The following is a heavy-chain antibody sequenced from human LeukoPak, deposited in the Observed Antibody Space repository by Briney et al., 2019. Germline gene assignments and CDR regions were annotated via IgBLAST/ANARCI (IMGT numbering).Heavy chain of an antibody. J-gene: IGHJ4*02. D-gene: IGHD2-15*01. CDR1: GSTFSSYA. Sequence: TGGSLRLSCAASGSTFSSYAMNWVRQAPGKGLEWVSSVSSSSTNKFYADSVKGRFTISRDDAKNSLYLQMNSLRAEDTAVYYCATSLGYCSGGSCYNFDYWGQGTLVTVSS. CDR3: ATSLGYCSGGSCYNFDY. V-gene: IGHV3-21*01. CDR2: VSSSSTNK.